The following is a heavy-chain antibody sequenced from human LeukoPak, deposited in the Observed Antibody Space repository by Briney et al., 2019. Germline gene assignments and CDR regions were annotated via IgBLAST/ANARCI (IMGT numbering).Heavy chain of an antibody. CDR3: AREVIVVVPAATPYYYGMDV. Sequence: GSLRLSCAASGFTFSSYAMHWVRQAPGKGLEWVAVISYDGSSKYYADSVKGRFTISRDNSKNTLYLQMNSLRAEDTAVYYCAREVIVVVPAATPYYYGMDVWGQGTTVTVSS. D-gene: IGHD2-2*01. V-gene: IGHV3-30-3*01. CDR2: ISYDGSSK. J-gene: IGHJ6*02. CDR1: GFTFSSYA.